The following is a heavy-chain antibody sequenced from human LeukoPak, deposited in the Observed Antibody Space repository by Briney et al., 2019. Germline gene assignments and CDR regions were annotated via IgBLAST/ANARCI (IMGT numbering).Heavy chain of an antibody. CDR1: GDSVSSNNAA. CDR3: ARGLYDSSGYLNWFDP. CDR2: TYYRSKWYN. D-gene: IGHD3-22*01. Sequence: SQTLSLTCAISGDSVSSNNAAWNWIRQSPSRGLEWLGRTYYRSKWYNDYAVSVKSRITINPDTSKNQFSLQLNSVTPEDTAVCYCARGLYDSSGYLNWFDPWGQGTLVTVSS. J-gene: IGHJ5*02. V-gene: IGHV6-1*01.